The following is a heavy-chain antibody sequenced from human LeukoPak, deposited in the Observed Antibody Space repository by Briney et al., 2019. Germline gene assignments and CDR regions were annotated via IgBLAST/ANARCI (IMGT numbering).Heavy chain of an antibody. Sequence: GGSLRLSCTVSGFTVSTNSMSWVRQAPGKGLEWVSFIYSDNTHYSDSVKGRFTISRDNSKNTLYLQMNSLRAEDTAVYYCARFGGSYYYYMDVWGKGTTVTVSS. CDR2: IYSDNT. CDR3: ARFGGSYYYYMDV. V-gene: IGHV3-53*01. J-gene: IGHJ6*03. CDR1: GFTVSTNS. D-gene: IGHD1-26*01.